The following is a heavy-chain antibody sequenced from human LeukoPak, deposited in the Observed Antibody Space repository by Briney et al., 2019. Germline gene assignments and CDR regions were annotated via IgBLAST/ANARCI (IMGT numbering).Heavy chain of an antibody. CDR2: IKYDGSEK. CDR3: ARAADYFDSSGYYAY. J-gene: IGHJ4*02. D-gene: IGHD3-22*01. V-gene: IGHV3-7*01. CDR1: GFTFTSYW. Sequence: GGSLRLSCAASGFTFTSYWMSWVRQAPGKGLEWVANIKYDGSEKNSVDSVKGRFTISRDNAKNSLYLQMNSLRAEDTAVYYCARAADYFDSSGYYAYWGQGTLVTVSS.